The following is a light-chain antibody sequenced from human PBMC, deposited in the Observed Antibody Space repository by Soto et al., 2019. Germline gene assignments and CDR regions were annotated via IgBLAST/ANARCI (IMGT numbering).Light chain of an antibody. Sequence: QPVLTQPPSASGTPGQRVTISCSGSNSNIGSNTIHWYQQLPGTAPKLLIHSDDKLPSGVPDRFSGSKSGTSGSLAISGLQSGDEADYYCAAWDDSLNGFVFGAGTKLTVL. V-gene: IGLV1-44*01. CDR2: SDD. CDR1: NSNIGSNT. CDR3: AAWDDSLNGFV. J-gene: IGLJ1*01.